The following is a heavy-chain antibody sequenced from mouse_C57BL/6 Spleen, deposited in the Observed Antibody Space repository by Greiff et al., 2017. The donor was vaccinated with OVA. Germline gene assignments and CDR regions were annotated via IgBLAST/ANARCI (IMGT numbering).Heavy chain of an antibody. CDR3: ARHYYGSSPYWYFDV. D-gene: IGHD1-1*01. CDR2: ISSGSSTI. CDR1: GFTFSDYG. Sequence: DVKLVESGGGLVKPGGSLKLSCAASGFTFSDYGMHWVRQAPEKGLEWVAYISSGSSTIYYADTVKGRFTISRDNAKNTLFLQMTSLRSEDTAMYYCARHYYGSSPYWYFDVWGTGTTVTVSS. J-gene: IGHJ1*03. V-gene: IGHV5-17*01.